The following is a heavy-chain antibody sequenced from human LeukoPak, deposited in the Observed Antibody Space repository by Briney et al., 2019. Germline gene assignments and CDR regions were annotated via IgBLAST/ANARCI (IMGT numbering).Heavy chain of an antibody. CDR1: GFTFGHFW. J-gene: IGHJ4*02. D-gene: IGHD6-19*01. Sequence: GGSLRLSCAASGFTFGHFWMTWIRQAPGKGLEWVADIKEDGGQKDYVDSVKGRFFISGDNAKNSLFLQMNSLRAEDTAVYYCVKNSGWYRLDSWGQGRLVIVSS. CDR3: VKNSGWYRLDS. CDR2: IKEDGGQK. V-gene: IGHV3-7*03.